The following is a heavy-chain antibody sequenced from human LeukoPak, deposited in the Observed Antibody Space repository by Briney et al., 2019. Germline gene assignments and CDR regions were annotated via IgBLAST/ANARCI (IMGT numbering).Heavy chain of an antibody. V-gene: IGHV4-59*02. CDR3: ARDAYDYDSRPVDY. D-gene: IGHD3-22*01. CDR1: GGSVSSYY. CDR2: IYYSGST. J-gene: IGHJ4*02. Sequence: PSETLSLTCTVSGGSVSSYYWSWIRQPPGKGLEWIGYIYYSGSTNYNPSLKSRVTISVDTSKNQFSLKLSSVTAADTAVYYCARDAYDYDSRPVDYWGQGTLVTVSS.